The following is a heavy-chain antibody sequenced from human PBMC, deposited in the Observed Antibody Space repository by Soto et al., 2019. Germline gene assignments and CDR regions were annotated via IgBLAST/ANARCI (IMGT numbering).Heavy chain of an antibody. J-gene: IGHJ4*02. V-gene: IGHV1-3*01. Sequence: QVQLVQSGAEVKKPGASVKVSCKASGYTFTSYAMHWVRQAPGQRLEWMGWINAGNGNTKYSQKFQGRVTITRDTSASTAYMELSSLRSEDTAVYYCARIGSSSGRDFDYWGQGTLVTVSS. D-gene: IGHD6-6*01. CDR2: INAGNGNT. CDR1: GYTFTSYA. CDR3: ARIGSSSGRDFDY.